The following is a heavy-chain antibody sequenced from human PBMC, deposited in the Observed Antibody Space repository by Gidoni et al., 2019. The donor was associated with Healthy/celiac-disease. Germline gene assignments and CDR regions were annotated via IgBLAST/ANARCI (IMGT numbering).Heavy chain of an antibody. CDR3: ARPEQQPQDVNYYYGMDV. Sequence: QVQLVQSGAEVKKPGSSVKVSCKASGGTFSSYAISWVRQAPGQGLEWMGGIIPILGIANYAQKFQGRVTITADKSTSTAYMELSSLRSEDTAVYYCARPEQQPQDVNYYYGMDVWGQGTTVTVSS. CDR2: IIPILGIA. D-gene: IGHD6-13*01. V-gene: IGHV1-69*10. CDR1: GGTFSSYA. J-gene: IGHJ6*02.